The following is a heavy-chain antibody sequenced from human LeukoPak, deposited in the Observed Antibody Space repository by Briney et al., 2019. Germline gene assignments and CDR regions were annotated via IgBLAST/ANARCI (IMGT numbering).Heavy chain of an antibody. J-gene: IGHJ4*02. CDR1: GGSISSGGYY. V-gene: IGHV4-31*03. D-gene: IGHD3-22*01. CDR2: IYYSGST. Sequence: SETLSLTCTVSGGSISSGGYYWSWIRQHPGKGLEWIGYIYYSGSTYYNPSLKSRVTISVDTSKNQFSLKLSSVTAADTAVYYCARDYYYYDSSGYFVWGQGTLVTVSS. CDR3: ARDYYYYDSSGYFV.